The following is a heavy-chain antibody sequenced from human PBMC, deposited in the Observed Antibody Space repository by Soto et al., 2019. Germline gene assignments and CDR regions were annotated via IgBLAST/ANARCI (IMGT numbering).Heavy chain of an antibody. Sequence: ASVKVSCKASGYTFTSYGISWVRQAPGQGLEWMGWISAYNGNTNYAQKLQGRVTMTTDTSTSTAYMVLRSLRSDDTAAYYCARDQKFDLLLYYYDDWGQATLVTVCS. J-gene: IGHJ4*02. D-gene: IGHD3-9*01. CDR2: ISAYNGNT. V-gene: IGHV1-18*01. CDR3: ARDQKFDLLLYYYDD. CDR1: GYTFTSYG.